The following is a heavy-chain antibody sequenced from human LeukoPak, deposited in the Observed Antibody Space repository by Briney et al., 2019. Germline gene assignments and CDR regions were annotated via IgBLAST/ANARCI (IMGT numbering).Heavy chain of an antibody. V-gene: IGHV1-18*01. D-gene: IGHD2-2*01. J-gene: IGHJ6*02. Sequence: ASVTVSCKASGYTFTSYGISWVRQAPGQGLEWMGWISAYNGNTNYAQKLQGRVTMTTDTSTSTAYMELRSLRSDDTAVYYCARDPIIVVVPAAIGDYYYYGMDVWGQGTTGTVSS. CDR3: ARDPIIVVVPAAIGDYYYYGMDV. CDR1: GYTFTSYG. CDR2: ISAYNGNT.